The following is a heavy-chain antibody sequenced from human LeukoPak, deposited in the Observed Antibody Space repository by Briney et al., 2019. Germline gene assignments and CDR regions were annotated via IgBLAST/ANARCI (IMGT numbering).Heavy chain of an antibody. D-gene: IGHD3-3*01. CDR1: GVTFTSSA. V-gene: IGHV1-58*02. CDR3: ARGGTIFGVVITDFDY. Sequence: ASVKVSCKASGVTFTSSAMQWVRQARGQRLEWIGWIVVGSGNTNYAQKFQERVTITRDMSTSTAYMGLSSLRSEDTAVYYCARGGTIFGVVITDFDYWGQGTLVTVSS. CDR2: IVVGSGNT. J-gene: IGHJ4*02.